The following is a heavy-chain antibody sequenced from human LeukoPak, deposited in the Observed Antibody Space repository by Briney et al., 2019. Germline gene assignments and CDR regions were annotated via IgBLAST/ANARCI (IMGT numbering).Heavy chain of an antibody. Sequence: GGSLRLSCAASGFTFSSYSMNWVRQAPGKGLEWVSYISSSSSTIYYADSVKGRFTISRDNAKNSLYLQMNSLRAEDTAVYYCARVPPPFRQQLVLVYYYYMDVWGKGTTVTVSS. V-gene: IGHV3-48*01. J-gene: IGHJ6*03. D-gene: IGHD6-13*01. CDR1: GFTFSSYS. CDR3: ARVPPPFRQQLVLVYYYYMDV. CDR2: ISSSSSTI.